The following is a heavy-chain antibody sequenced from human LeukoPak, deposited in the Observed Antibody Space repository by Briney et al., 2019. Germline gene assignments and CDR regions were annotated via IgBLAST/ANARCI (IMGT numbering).Heavy chain of an antibody. CDR1: GGSFSGYY. CDR3: ARAVTYYFDY. CDR2: INHSGST. V-gene: IGHV4-34*01. D-gene: IGHD5-18*01. Sequence: PSETLSLTCAVYGGSFSGYYWSWIRQPPGKGLEWIGEINHSGSTNYNPSLKSRVTISVDTSKNQFSLKLSSVTAADTAVYYCARAVTYYFDYWGQGTLVTVSP. J-gene: IGHJ4*02.